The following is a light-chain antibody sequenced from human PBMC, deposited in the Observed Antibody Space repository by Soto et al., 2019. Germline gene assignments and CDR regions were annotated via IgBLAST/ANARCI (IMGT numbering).Light chain of an antibody. CDR1: QSISNY. CDR2: ATS. J-gene: IGKJ2*02. Sequence: DIQMTQSPSSLSASVGDRVTITCRASQSISNYLNWYQQKPGKAPNLLIYATSSLKRGVPSRFSGSGSGTEFTLTISSLQPEDFATYYCQQSYSTPRTFGQGTKLEIK. V-gene: IGKV1-39*01. CDR3: QQSYSTPRT.